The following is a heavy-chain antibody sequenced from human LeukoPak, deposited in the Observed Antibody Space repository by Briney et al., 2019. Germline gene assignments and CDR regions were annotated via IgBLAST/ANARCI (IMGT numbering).Heavy chain of an antibody. CDR2: INHSGST. CDR3: ARGNDYSNSPPTRYYYYYYMDV. D-gene: IGHD4-11*01. V-gene: IGHV4-34*01. CDR1: GGSFSGYY. J-gene: IGHJ6*03. Sequence: PSETLSLTCAVYGGSFSGYYWSWIRQPPGKGLEWIGEINHSGSTNYNPSLKSRVTISVDTSKNQSSLKLSSVTAADTAVYYCARGNDYSNSPPTRYYYYYYMDVWGKGTTVTVSS.